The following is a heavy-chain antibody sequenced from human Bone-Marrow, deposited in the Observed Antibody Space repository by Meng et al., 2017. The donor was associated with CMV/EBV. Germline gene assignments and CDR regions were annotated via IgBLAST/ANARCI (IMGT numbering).Heavy chain of an antibody. CDR2: INDSGST. CDR1: GGSISSSSYY. D-gene: IGHD2-2*01. CDR3: ARGRGFCTDTSCYWADY. J-gene: IGHJ4*02. Sequence: GSLRLSCTVSGGSISSSSYYWGWIRQPPGKGLEWIGEINDSGSTNYNPSLKSRVTISVDTSKNQFSLKLNSVTAADTAVYYCARGRGFCTDTSCYWADYWGQGNLVTVSS. V-gene: IGHV4-39*07.